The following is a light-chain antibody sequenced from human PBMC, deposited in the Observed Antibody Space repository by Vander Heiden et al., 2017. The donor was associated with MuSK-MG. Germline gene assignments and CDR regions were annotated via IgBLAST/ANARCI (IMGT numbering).Light chain of an antibody. V-gene: IGKV3-15*01. CDR2: GAS. CDR1: QSVSSN. CDR3: QQYNNWPYT. J-gene: IGKJ2*01. Sequence: IVMTQSPATLSVSPGERATLPCMASQSVSSNLAWYQQKPGQAPRLLIYGASTRATGIPTRFSGSGSGTEFTLTISSLQSEDFAVYYCQQYNNWPYTFGQGTKLEIK.